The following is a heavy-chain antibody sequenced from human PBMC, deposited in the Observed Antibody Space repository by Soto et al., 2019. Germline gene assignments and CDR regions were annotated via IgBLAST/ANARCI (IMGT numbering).Heavy chain of an antibody. CDR3: ARRSHIVVAAT. Sequence: PSETLSLTCIGSGASFSDANYYWGWIRQPPGEGLEWIGSFYYDGRTYYNASLKSRVTISVDTSKNHFSLMLLSVTAADASVYYCARRSHIVVAATWGQGTLVTVS. J-gene: IGHJ4*02. V-gene: IGHV4-39*02. D-gene: IGHD2-21*01. CDR2: FYYDGRT. CDR1: GASFSDANYY.